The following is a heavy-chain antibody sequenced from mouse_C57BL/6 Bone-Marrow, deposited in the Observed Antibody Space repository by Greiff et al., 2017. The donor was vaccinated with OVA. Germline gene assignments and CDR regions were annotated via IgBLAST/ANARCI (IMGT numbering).Heavy chain of an antibody. CDR1: GYSITSGYY. V-gene: IGHV3-6*01. CDR2: ISYDGSN. J-gene: IGHJ4*01. Sequence: EVQLQESGPGLVKPSQSLSLTCSVTGYSITSGYYWNWIRQFPGNKLEWMGYISYDGSNNYNPSLKNRISITRDTSKNQFFLKLNSVTTEDTATYYCARDRVYYYAMDYWGQGTSVTVSS. CDR3: ARDRVYYYAMDY.